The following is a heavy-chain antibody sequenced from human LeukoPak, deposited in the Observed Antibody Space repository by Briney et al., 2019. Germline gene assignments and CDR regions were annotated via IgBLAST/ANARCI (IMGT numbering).Heavy chain of an antibody. CDR2: INRDGSST. D-gene: IGHD5-12*01. V-gene: IGHV3-74*01. Sequence: GGSLRLSCAASGFTFSSHWIHWVRQAPGKGLVWVSGINRDGSSTSYADSVKGRFTISRDNAKNTLYLQMNSLRAEDTAVYYCARGSGNEPFDYWGQGTLVTVSS. J-gene: IGHJ4*02. CDR3: ARGSGNEPFDY. CDR1: GFTFSSHW.